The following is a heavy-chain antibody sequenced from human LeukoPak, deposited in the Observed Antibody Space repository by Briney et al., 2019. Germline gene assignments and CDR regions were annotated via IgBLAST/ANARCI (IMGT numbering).Heavy chain of an antibody. CDR1: GGSISSGGYS. J-gene: IGHJ5*02. Sequence: SQTLSLTCAVSGGSISSGGYSWSWIRQPPGKGLEWIGYIYHSGSTYYNPSLKSRVTMSVDTSKNQFSLKLSSVTAADTAVYYCARVGNWFDPWGQGTLVTVSS. CDR3: ARVGNWFDP. CDR2: IYHSGST. V-gene: IGHV4-30-2*01. D-gene: IGHD3-10*01.